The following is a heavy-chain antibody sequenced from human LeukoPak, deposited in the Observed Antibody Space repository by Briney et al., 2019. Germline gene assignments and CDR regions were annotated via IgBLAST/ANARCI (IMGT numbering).Heavy chain of an antibody. J-gene: IGHJ3*02. CDR3: ARAPWSGYYSDAFDI. CDR1: GFTVSSNY. V-gene: IGHV3-66*02. CDR2: IYSGGST. Sequence: GGSPRLSCAASGFTVSSNYMSWVRQAPGKGLEWVSVIYSGGSTYYADSVKGRFTISRDNSKNTLYLQMNSLRAEDTAVYYCARAPWSGYYSDAFDIWGQGTMVTVSS. D-gene: IGHD3-3*01.